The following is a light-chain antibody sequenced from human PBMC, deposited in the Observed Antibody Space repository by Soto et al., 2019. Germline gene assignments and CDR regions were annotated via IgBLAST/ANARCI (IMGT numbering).Light chain of an antibody. CDR3: QQYNSTPYT. CDR1: PSVLSSSNYNHY. Sequence: DFVMTQTPDSLAGSLGERATINCKSSPSVLSSSNYNHYLAWYQQKPGQPPKLRIYWASTRDSGVPDRFSGSGSVRDATLTICSLQAEDVSDYCFQQYNSTPYTLGQATTLDIK. V-gene: IGKV4-1*01. CDR2: WAS. J-gene: IGKJ2*01.